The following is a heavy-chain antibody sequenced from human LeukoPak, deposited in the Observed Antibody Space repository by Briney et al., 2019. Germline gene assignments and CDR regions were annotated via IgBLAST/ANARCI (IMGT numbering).Heavy chain of an antibody. V-gene: IGHV1-46*01. CDR1: GYTFINYY. J-gene: IGHJ4*02. CDR2: INPSGGST. Sequence: ASVTVSSKASGYTFINYYMHWVRQAPGQGLEWMRIINPSGGSTSYAQKFQGRVTMTRDTSTSTVYMELSSLRSEDTAVYYCARAPQYGDYMWFGFDYWGQGTLVTVSS. CDR3: ARAPQYGDYMWFGFDY. D-gene: IGHD4-17*01.